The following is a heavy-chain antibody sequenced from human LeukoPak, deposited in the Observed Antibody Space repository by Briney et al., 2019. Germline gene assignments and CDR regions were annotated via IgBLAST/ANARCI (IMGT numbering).Heavy chain of an antibody. CDR1: GFSVSSNF. V-gene: IGHV3-53*01. Sequence: PGGSLRLSCAASGFSVSSNFMTWVRQAPEKGLEWVSVIFSGGSTYYADSVKGRFTISRDNSKNTLYLQMNSLRAEDTAVYYCARGRRWDLLVSLIDASDIWGQGTMVTVSS. J-gene: IGHJ3*02. CDR3: ARGRRWDLLVSLIDASDI. CDR2: IFSGGST. D-gene: IGHD1-26*01.